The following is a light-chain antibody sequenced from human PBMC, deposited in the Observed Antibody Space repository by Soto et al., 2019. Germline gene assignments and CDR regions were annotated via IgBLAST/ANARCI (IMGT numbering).Light chain of an antibody. Sequence: EIVLTQSPGTLSFSPGERATLSCRASQSVTGTSLAWYQQKPGQTPRLLIYGASNRAAGIPDRFSGSGSGTDFTLTISRLEPEDLAVYYCQHYGSSPAYTFVQGTKLEIK. CDR1: QSVTGTS. J-gene: IGKJ2*01. CDR2: GAS. V-gene: IGKV3-20*01. CDR3: QHYGSSPAYT.